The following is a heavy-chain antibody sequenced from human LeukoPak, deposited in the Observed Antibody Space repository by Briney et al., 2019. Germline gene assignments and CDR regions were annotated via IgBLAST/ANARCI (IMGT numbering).Heavy chain of an antibody. CDR2: INSDGITT. J-gene: IGHJ4*02. Sequence: GGSLRLSCAASGFTFSSYSMNWVRQDPGKGLVWVSHINSDGITTNYADSVKGRFTISRDNAKNTLYLQMNSLRAEDTAVYYCARDTPGGVGFDYWGQGTLVTVSS. CDR3: ARDTPGGVGFDY. D-gene: IGHD2-15*01. V-gene: IGHV3-74*01. CDR1: GFTFSSYS.